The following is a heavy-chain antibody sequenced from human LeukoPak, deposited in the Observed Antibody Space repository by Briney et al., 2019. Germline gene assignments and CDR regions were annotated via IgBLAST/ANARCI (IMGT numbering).Heavy chain of an antibody. CDR2: ISSSGSTI. J-gene: IGHJ3*02. CDR1: GFTFSSYE. Sequence: GGSLGLSCAASGFTFSSYEMNWVRQAPGKGLEWVSYISSSGSTIYYADSVKGRFTISRDNAKNSLYLQMNSLRAEDTAVYYCARVEEDAFDIWGQGTMVTVSS. CDR3: ARVEEDAFDI. V-gene: IGHV3-48*03.